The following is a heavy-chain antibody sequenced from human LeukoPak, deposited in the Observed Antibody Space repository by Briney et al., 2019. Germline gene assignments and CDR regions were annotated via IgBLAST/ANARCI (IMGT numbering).Heavy chain of an antibody. CDR1: GGSISSSSYY. D-gene: IGHD3-10*01. J-gene: IGHJ3*02. CDR2: IYYSGST. Sequence: SETLSLTCTVSGGSISSSSYYWGWIRQPPGKGLEWIGSIYYSGSTYYNPSLKSRVTISVDTSKNQFSLKLSSVTAADTAVYYCARLQITMVRGVTLDAFDIWGQGTMVTVSS. V-gene: IGHV4-39*07. CDR3: ARLQITMVRGVTLDAFDI.